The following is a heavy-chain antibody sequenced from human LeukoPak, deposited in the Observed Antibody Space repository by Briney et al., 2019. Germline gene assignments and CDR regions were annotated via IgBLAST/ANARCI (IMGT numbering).Heavy chain of an antibody. J-gene: IGHJ4*02. V-gene: IGHV3-23*01. CDR3: AKSDQVVRGVMGIDY. CDR2: INYNGRST. D-gene: IGHD3-10*01. Sequence: PGGSLRLSCAASGFSFGSSDMKWFRQAPGEGLQWVSNINYNGRSTSYADSVTGRFTISRDNSKNTLYLQMNSLRAEDTAVYYCAKSDQVVRGVMGIDYWGQGTLVTVSS. CDR1: GFSFGSSD.